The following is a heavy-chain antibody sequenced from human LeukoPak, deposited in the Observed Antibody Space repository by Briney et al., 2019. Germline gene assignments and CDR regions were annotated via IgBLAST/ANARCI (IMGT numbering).Heavy chain of an antibody. D-gene: IGHD6-19*01. CDR3: APQNTIAVAG. V-gene: IGHV3-30*02. CDR1: GFTFSSYG. J-gene: IGHJ4*02. Sequence: GGSLRLTCAASGFTFSSYGMRWVRQAPGKGLEWVAFIRYDGSNKYYADSVKGRFTISRDNSKNTLYLQMNSLRAEDTAVYYCAPQNTIAVAGGGQGTLVTVSS. CDR2: IRYDGSNK.